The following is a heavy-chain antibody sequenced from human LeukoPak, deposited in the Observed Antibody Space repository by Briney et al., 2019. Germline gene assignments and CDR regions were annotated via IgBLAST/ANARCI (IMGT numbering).Heavy chain of an antibody. J-gene: IGHJ6*03. Sequence: SETLSLTCAVYGGSFSGYYWSWIRQPPGKGLEWIGEINHSGSTNYNPSLKSRVTISVDTSKNQFSLKLSSVAAADTAVYYCATEGITIVRGVIATSYYYYYMDVWGKGTTVTVSS. D-gene: IGHD3-10*01. CDR1: GGSFSGYY. V-gene: IGHV4-34*01. CDR2: INHSGST. CDR3: ATEGITIVRGVIATSYYYYYMDV.